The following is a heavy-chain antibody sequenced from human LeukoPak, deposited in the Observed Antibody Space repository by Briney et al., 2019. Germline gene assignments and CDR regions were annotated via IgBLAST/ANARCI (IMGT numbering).Heavy chain of an antibody. Sequence: RGEPLKISCKGSGYSFTSYWIGWVRQMPGKGLEWMGIIYPGDSDTRYSPSFQGQVTISADKSISTAYLQWSSLKASDTAMYYCASQATIIKWDAFDIWGQGTMVTVSS. CDR2: IYPGDSDT. J-gene: IGHJ3*02. V-gene: IGHV5-51*01. CDR1: GYSFTSYW. CDR3: ASQATIIKWDAFDI. D-gene: IGHD3-10*01.